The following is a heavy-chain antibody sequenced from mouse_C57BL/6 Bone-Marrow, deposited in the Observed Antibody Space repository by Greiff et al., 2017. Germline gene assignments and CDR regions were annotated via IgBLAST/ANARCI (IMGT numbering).Heavy chain of an antibody. Sequence: QVQLQQPGAELVRPGTSVKLSCKASGYTFTSYWMHWVKQRPGQGLEWIGVIDPSDSYTNYNQKFKGKATLTVDTSSSTAYMQLSSLTSEDSAVYYCARNNWPYFDYWGQGTTLTVSS. CDR2: IDPSDSYT. D-gene: IGHD4-1*01. J-gene: IGHJ2*01. CDR1: GYTFTSYW. V-gene: IGHV1-59*01. CDR3: ARNNWPYFDY.